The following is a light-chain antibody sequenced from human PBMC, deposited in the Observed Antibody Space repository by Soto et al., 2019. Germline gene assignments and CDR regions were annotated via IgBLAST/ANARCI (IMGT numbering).Light chain of an antibody. V-gene: IGKV1-27*01. Sequence: DIQMTQSPTSLSASVGDRVTITCRASQGIRNFVAWYQQKPGKAPKLLIYAASTLQSGVPSRFSGSGSGTDFPLTIISLQPEEVATYYCQKYSSVPVFGPGTKVEIK. CDR3: QKYSSVPV. J-gene: IGKJ3*01. CDR1: QGIRNF. CDR2: AAS.